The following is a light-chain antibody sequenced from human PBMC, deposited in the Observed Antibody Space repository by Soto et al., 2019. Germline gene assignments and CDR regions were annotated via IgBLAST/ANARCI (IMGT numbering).Light chain of an antibody. CDR2: EGS. J-gene: IGLJ1*01. CDR1: SSDVGSYNL. CDR3: CSYAGSSTFHYV. Sequence: QSALTQPASVSGSPGQSITISCTGSSSDVGSYNLVSWYQQHPGKAPTLIIYEGSKRPSGVSNRFSGSKSGNTASLTISGLQDEDEADYYCCSYAGSSTFHYVFGIGTKVTVL. V-gene: IGLV2-23*03.